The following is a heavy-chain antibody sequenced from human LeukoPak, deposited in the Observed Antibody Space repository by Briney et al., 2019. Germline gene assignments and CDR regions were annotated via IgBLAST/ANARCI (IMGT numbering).Heavy chain of an antibody. CDR1: GFTFSSYS. D-gene: IGHD3-16*01. CDR2: INTGSNFT. Sequence: RGSLRLSRAPSGFTFSSYSMNSVCQAPGKRLERVSSINTGSNFTYSADSVKGRFTISRDNAKNSLYLQMNSLRAEDTAVYYCARGAKDYVWGSYSDWGQGTLVTVSS. J-gene: IGHJ4*02. CDR3: ARGAKDYVWGSYSD. V-gene: IGHV3-21*01.